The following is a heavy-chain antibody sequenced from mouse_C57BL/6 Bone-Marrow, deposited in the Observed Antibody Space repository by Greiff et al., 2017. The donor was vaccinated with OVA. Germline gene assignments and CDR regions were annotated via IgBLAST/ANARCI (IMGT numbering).Heavy chain of an antibody. D-gene: IGHD2-1*01. Sequence: VQLQQSGAELVRPGTSVKVSCKASGYAFTNYLIEWVKQRPGQGLEWIGVINPGSGGTNYNEKFKGKATLTADKSSSTAYMQLSSLTSEDSAVYFCARSRFDYGNSVWYCDVWGTGTTVTVSS. V-gene: IGHV1-54*01. CDR3: ARSRFDYGNSVWYCDV. CDR2: INPGSGGT. J-gene: IGHJ1*03. CDR1: GYAFTNYL.